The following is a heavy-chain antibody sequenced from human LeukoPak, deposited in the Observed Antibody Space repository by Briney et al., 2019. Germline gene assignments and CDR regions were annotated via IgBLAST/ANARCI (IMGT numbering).Heavy chain of an antibody. D-gene: IGHD2-2*02. CDR3: ARAYCSSTSCYKGYNWFDP. CDR2: MNPNSGNT. Sequence: ASVKVSCKASGYTFTSYDINWVRQAPGQGFEWMGWMNPNSGNTGYAQKFQGRVTMTRNTSISTAYMELSSLRSEDTAVYYCARAYCSSTSCYKGYNWFDPWGQGTLVTVSS. V-gene: IGHV1-8*01. CDR1: GYTFTSYD. J-gene: IGHJ5*02.